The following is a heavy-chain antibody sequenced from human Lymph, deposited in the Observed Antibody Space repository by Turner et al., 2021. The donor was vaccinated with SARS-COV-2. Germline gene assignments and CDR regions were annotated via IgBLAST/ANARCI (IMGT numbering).Heavy chain of an antibody. V-gene: IGHV1-2*02. Sequence: VQLVQSGAEVKKPGASVKVCCHASGYTFTDYDMHWVRQAPGQGLEWMGWINPNSGGTDYAQKFQGRVTVTRDASFNTAYMELTRLRSDDTAVYYCARGGLYYYDSSAYYNDAFDIWGQGTMVTVSS. J-gene: IGHJ3*02. D-gene: IGHD3-22*01. CDR3: ARGGLYYYDSSAYYNDAFDI. CDR1: GYTFTDYD. CDR2: INPNSGGT.